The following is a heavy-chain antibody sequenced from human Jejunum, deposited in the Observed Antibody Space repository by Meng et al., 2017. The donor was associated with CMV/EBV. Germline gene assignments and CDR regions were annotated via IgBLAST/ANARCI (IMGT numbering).Heavy chain of an antibody. CDR3: ARDYDRSLDFDY. V-gene: IGHV3-7*01. J-gene: IGHJ4*02. D-gene: IGHD3-9*01. CDR1: SYC. Sequence: SYCISWVRQTPAKGLEWLAQIKDDGSEKYYVDSVSGRFTISRDNAKNSLYLQMNSLRAEDTAVYYCARDYDRSLDFDYWGQGTRVTVSS. CDR2: IKDDGSEK.